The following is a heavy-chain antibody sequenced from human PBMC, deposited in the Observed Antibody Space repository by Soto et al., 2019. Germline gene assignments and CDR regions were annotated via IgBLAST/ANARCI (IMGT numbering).Heavy chain of an antibody. CDR1: GGSFSGYY. J-gene: IGHJ4*02. V-gene: IGHV4-34*01. CDR2: INHSGST. D-gene: IGHD2-8*02. Sequence: SETLSLTCAVYGGSFSGYYWSWIRQPPGKGLEWIGEINHSGSTNYNPSLKSRVTISVDTSKNQFSLKLTSVTAADTAVYYCARGKITGLFDYWGQGTPVTVSS. CDR3: ARGKITGLFDY.